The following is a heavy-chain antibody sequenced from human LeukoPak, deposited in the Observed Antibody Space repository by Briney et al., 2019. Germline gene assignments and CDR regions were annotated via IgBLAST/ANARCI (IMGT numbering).Heavy chain of an antibody. CDR3: ARGHHSDPFDY. V-gene: IGHV4-34*01. CDR2: INHSGST. CDR1: GGSISSYY. Sequence: RSSETLSLTCTVSGGSISSYYWSWIRQPPGKGLEWIGEINHSGSTNYNPSLKSRVTISVDTSKNQFSLKLSSVTAADTAVYYCARGHHSDPFDYWGQGTLVTVSS. J-gene: IGHJ4*02.